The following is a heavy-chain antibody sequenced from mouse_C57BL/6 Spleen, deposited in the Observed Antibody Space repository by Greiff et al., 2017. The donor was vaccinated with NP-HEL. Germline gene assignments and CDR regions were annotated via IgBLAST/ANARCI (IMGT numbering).Heavy chain of an antibody. CDR3: ARFTTVVGYFDY. V-gene: IGHV5-12*01. J-gene: IGHJ2*01. D-gene: IGHD1-1*01. CDR2: ISNGGGST. Sequence: EVQVVESGGGLVQPGGSLKLSCAASGFTFSDYYMYWVRQTPEKRLEWVAYISNGGGSTYYPDTVKGRFTISRDNAKNTLYLQMSRLKSEDTAMYYCARFTTVVGYFDYWGQGTTLTVSS. CDR1: GFTFSDYY.